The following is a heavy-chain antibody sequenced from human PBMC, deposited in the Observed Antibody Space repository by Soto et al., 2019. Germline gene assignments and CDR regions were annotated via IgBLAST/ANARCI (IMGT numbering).Heavy chain of an antibody. D-gene: IGHD6-19*01. Sequence: SLRLSCAASGFTFDDYAMHWVRQAPGKGLEWVSGISWNSGSIGYADSVKGRFTISRDNAKNSLYLQMNSLRAEDTALYYCASRIAVAGTVYWGQGTLVTVSS. J-gene: IGHJ4*02. CDR3: ASRIAVAGTVY. V-gene: IGHV3-9*01. CDR1: GFTFDDYA. CDR2: ISWNSGSI.